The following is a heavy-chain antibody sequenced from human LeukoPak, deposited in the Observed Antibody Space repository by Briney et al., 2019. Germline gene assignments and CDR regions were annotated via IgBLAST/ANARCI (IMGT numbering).Heavy chain of an antibody. Sequence: SETLSLTCTVSGGSISNYYWSWIRQPPGKGQEWIGYIHNSGSSSYNPSLRSRVTISVDTTKTQFSLKLTSVTPTDTAVYYCATVSSSVVPWFDPWGQGTLVTVSS. CDR1: GGSISNYY. J-gene: IGHJ5*02. D-gene: IGHD2-15*01. CDR2: IHNSGSS. V-gene: IGHV4-59*01. CDR3: ATVSSSVVPWFDP.